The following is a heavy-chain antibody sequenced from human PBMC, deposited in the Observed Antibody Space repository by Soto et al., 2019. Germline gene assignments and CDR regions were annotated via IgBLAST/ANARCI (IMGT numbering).Heavy chain of an antibody. Sequence: PSETLSLPCTVSGGSVRSDTHYWSWFRPPPGKRLEWLGFIYSSGSTNYNPSIKSRVTMSVDTSKNQFSLKLRSVIVADTAVYHCGRFSRSWCGTTCYTRADVWGQGTTVTVSS. V-gene: IGHV4-61*01. J-gene: IGHJ6*02. CDR1: GGSVRSDTHY. CDR2: IYSSGST. CDR3: GRFSRSWCGTTCYTRADV. D-gene: IGHD2-2*02.